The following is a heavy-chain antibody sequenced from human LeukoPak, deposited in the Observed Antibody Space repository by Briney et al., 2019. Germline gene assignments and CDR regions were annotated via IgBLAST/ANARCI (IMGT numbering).Heavy chain of an antibody. J-gene: IGHJ3*02. CDR2: ISGSGGST. D-gene: IGHD3-10*01. V-gene: IGHV3-23*01. CDR3: AKRNNFGSGSYWPDAFDI. CDR1: EFPFSSYG. Sequence: SGGSLRLSCAASEFPFSSYGMSWVRQAPGKGLEWVSAISGSGGSTYYADSVRGRFTISRDNSKNTLYLLMNSLRAEDTALYYCAKRNNFGSGSYWPDAFDIWGQGTMVTVSS.